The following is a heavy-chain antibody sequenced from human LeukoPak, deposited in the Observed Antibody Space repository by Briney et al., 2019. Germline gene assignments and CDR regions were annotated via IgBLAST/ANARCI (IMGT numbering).Heavy chain of an antibody. V-gene: IGHV3-7*01. J-gene: IGHJ4*02. CDR2: INRAGIES. D-gene: IGHD1-26*01. CDR3: ARVGTWELQRVFDN. Sequence: GGSLRLSCAASGFTFTDYWMTWVRQVPGKGLEWVANINRAGIESYYVDSVKGRFTISRDNAEKSLYLQMDSLRVNDTAVYYCARVGTWELQRVFDNWGQGTLVTVSS. CDR1: GFTFTDYW.